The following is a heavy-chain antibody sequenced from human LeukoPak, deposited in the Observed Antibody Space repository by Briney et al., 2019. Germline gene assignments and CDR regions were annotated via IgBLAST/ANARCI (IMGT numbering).Heavy chain of an antibody. D-gene: IGHD3-10*01. CDR2: ISGSGGRT. J-gene: IGHJ4*02. CDR3: ARGWGE. Sequence: GGSLRLSCAASGFTFSSYGMSWVRQAPGKGLEWVSGISGSGGRTYYADSVKGRIAISRDNSKNTLYLQMNSLRAEDTAVYYCARGWGEGGQGTLVTVSS. CDR1: GFTFSSYG. V-gene: IGHV3-23*01.